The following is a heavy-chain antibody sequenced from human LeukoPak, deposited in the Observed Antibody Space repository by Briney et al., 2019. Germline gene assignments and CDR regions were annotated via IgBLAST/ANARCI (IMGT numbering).Heavy chain of an antibody. CDR1: GFTFNNYA. CDR3: GKWHRFCRSGNCNSPVDP. J-gene: IGHJ5*02. CDR2: LCAGGGST. V-gene: IGHV3-23*01. D-gene: IGHD2-15*01. Sequence: QTGGSLRLSCAVSGFTFNNYAMTWVRQAPGKGLEWVSTLCAGGGSTHYPDSVKGRFTISRDNSKNTLSMQMNSLRAEDTAVYYCGKWHRFCRSGNCNSPVDPWGQGTLVTVSS.